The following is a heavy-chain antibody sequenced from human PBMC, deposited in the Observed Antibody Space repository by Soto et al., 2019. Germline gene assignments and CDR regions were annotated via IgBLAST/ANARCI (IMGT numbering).Heavy chain of an antibody. J-gene: IGHJ6*02. CDR1: AFSSHHHA. CDR2: THWNNGAT. Sequence: GGSLRLSCVASAFSSHHHAIHWVRQGPGKGLEWVPGTHWNNGATGYADSVKGRFTIFKDNVKNSVYLQMNSLRTDDTAFYYCTEDILPGGADVWGQGTTVTVSS. CDR3: TEDILPGGADV. D-gene: IGHD3-16*01. V-gene: IGHV3-9*02.